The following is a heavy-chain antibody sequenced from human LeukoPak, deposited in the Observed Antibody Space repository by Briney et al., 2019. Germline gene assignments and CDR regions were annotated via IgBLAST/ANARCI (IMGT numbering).Heavy chain of an antibody. CDR2: IIPIFGTA. Sequence: SVKVSCKASGGTFSSYAISWVRQAPGQGLEWMGGIIPIFGTANYAQKLQGRVTMTTDTSTSTAYMELRSLRSDDTAVYYCARDMTIGGKEFDYWGQGTLVTVSS. CDR1: GGTFSSYA. D-gene: IGHD3-9*01. J-gene: IGHJ4*02. CDR3: ARDMTIGGKEFDY. V-gene: IGHV1-69*05.